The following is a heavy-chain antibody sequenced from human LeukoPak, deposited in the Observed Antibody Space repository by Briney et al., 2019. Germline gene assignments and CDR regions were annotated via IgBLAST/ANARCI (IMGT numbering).Heavy chain of an antibody. Sequence: PGRSLRLSCAASGFTFSDYSMNWVSQAPGNGLEWVSYISSSSSTVYYADSVKGRFTISRDKAKNSLYLQMNSLRDEDTAVYYCARDVRWIRFVFDHWGQGIPVTVSS. V-gene: IGHV3-48*02. J-gene: IGHJ4*02. CDR1: GFTFSDYS. D-gene: IGHD5-12*01. CDR3: ARDVRWIRFVFDH. CDR2: ISSSSSTV.